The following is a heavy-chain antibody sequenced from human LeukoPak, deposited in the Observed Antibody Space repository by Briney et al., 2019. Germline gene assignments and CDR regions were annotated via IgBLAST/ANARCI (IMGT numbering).Heavy chain of an antibody. D-gene: IGHD3-22*01. CDR3: AINYYDSSGYGFFFDFFDY. J-gene: IGHJ4*02. CDR2: INHSGST. V-gene: IGHV4-34*01. CDR1: GGSFSGYY. Sequence: SETLSLTRAVYGGSFSGYYWSWIRQPPGKGLEWIGEINHSGSTNYNPSLKSRVTISVDTSKNQFSLKLSSVTAADTAVYYCAINYYDSSGYGFFFDFFDYWGQGTLVTVSS.